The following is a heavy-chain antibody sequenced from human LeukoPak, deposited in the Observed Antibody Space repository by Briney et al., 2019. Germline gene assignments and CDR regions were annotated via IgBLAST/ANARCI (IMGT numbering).Heavy chain of an antibody. CDR3: ARRSRVYYFDP. D-gene: IGHD3-3*01. Sequence: PGTSLRLSCAASGFTFSVYGMHWVRQGPGKGLEWVALISHDGGNKNYTDSVKGRFTISRDNSKNTVYLQMNSLRPEDTAVYYCARRSRVYYFDPSGQGALVTVAS. V-gene: IGHV3-30*03. J-gene: IGHJ5*02. CDR1: GFTFSVYG. CDR2: ISHDGGNK.